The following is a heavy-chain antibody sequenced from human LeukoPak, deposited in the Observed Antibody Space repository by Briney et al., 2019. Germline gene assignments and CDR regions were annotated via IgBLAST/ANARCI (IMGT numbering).Heavy chain of an antibody. Sequence: SVKVSCKASGGTFSGYAISWVRQAPGQGLEWMGGIIPIFGTANYAQKFQGRVTIATDESTSTAYMELSSLRSEDTAVYYCARAADSGYDWYNWFDPWGQGTLVTVSS. CDR1: GGTFSGYA. J-gene: IGHJ5*02. CDR2: IIPIFGTA. D-gene: IGHD5-12*01. V-gene: IGHV1-69*05. CDR3: ARAADSGYDWYNWFDP.